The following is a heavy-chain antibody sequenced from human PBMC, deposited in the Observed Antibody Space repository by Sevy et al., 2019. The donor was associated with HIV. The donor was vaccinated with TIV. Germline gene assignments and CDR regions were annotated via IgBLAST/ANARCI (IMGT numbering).Heavy chain of an antibody. CDR1: GGSISSYY. Sequence: SETLSLTCTVSGGSISSYYWSWIRQPPGNGLEWIGYIYYSGSTNYNPSLKSRVTISVDTSKNQFSLKLSSVTAADTAVYYCAREGNGQQLTNWFDPWGQGTLVTVSS. D-gene: IGHD6-13*01. CDR3: AREGNGQQLTNWFDP. V-gene: IGHV4-59*13. J-gene: IGHJ5*02. CDR2: IYYSGST.